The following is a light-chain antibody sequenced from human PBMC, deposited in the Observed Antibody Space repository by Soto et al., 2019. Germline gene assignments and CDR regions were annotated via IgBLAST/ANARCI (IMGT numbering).Light chain of an antibody. V-gene: IGKV1-6*01. J-gene: IGKJ1*01. CDR1: QGIRDD. CDR3: LQDHNIPLT. Sequence: IQMTQSPSSLSASVGDRVTITCRASQGIRDDLGWYQLKAGKAPKLLIYAASTLQSGVPSRFSGSGSGTDFTLTISSLQPEDFATYYCLQDHNIPLTFGRGTKVDIK. CDR2: AAS.